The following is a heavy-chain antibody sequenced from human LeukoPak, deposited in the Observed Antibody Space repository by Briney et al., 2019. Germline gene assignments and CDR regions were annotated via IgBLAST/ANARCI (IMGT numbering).Heavy chain of an antibody. Sequence: GGSLRLSCAASGFTFSSYGMHWVRQAPGKGLEWVAFMRYDGSNKYYADSVKGRFTISRDNSKNTLYLQMNSLRAEDTAVYYCAKDLEGGYQLLSGFDYWGQGTLVTVSS. J-gene: IGHJ4*02. V-gene: IGHV3-30*02. CDR1: GFTFSSYG. CDR2: MRYDGSNK. CDR3: AKDLEGGYQLLSGFDY. D-gene: IGHD2-2*01.